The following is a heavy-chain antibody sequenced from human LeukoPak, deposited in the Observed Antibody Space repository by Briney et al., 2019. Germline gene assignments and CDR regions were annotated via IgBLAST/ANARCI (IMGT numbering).Heavy chain of an antibody. CDR3: AREGSDSNFGY. CDR2: IGTSSTTI. Sequence: GGSLRLSCAASGFTFSSYTMNWVRQPPGKGLEWVSNIGTSSTTIYYADSVKGRFTISRDNAKNSLYLQMNSLRAEDTAVYYCAREGSDSNFGYWGQGTLVTVSS. D-gene: IGHD4-11*01. J-gene: IGHJ4*02. V-gene: IGHV3-48*01. CDR1: GFTFSSYT.